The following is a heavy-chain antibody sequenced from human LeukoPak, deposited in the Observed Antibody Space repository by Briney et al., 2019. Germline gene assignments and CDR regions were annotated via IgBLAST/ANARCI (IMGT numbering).Heavy chain of an antibody. V-gene: IGHV1-69*04. D-gene: IGHD1-7*01. CDR2: IIPILGIA. Sequence: GSSVKVSCKASGGTFSSYAISWVRQAPGQGLEWMGRIIPILGIANYAQKFQGRVTITRNTSISTAYMELSSLRSEDTAVYYCARETRRGTGTTYYYFDYWGQGTLVTVSS. CDR1: GGTFSSYA. J-gene: IGHJ4*02. CDR3: ARETRRGTGTTYYYFDY.